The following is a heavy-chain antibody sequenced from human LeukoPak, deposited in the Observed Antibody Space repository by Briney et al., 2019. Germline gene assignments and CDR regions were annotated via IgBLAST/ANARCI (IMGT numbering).Heavy chain of an antibody. CDR1: GFTFSSYG. V-gene: IGHV3-30*18. CDR3: AKGPSSQTPNDAFDI. CDR2: ISDDGSNK. D-gene: IGHD6-13*01. J-gene: IGHJ3*02. Sequence: GGSLRLSCAASGFTFSSYGMHWVRRAPGKGLEWVAVISDDGSNKYYADSVKGRFTISRDNSKNTLYLQMNSLRAEDTAVYYCAKGPSSQTPNDAFDIWGQGTMVTVSS.